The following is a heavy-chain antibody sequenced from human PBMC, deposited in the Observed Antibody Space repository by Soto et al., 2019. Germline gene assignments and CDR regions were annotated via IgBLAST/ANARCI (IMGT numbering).Heavy chain of an antibody. V-gene: IGHV3-30*18. CDR2: ISYDGSNK. J-gene: IGHJ4*02. CDR3: AKDGGGIVVVVAAIGIGY. D-gene: IGHD2-15*01. Sequence: GGSLRLSCAASGFTFSSYGMHWVRQAPGKWLEWVAVISYDGSNKYYADSVKGRFTISRDNSKNTLYLQMNSLRAEDTAVYYCAKDGGGIVVVVAAIGIGYWVQGXLVTVYS. CDR1: GFTFSSYG.